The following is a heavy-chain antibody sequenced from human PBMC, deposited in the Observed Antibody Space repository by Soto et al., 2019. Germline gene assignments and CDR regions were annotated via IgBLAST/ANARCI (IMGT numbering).Heavy chain of an antibody. CDR1: GGSISSYY. J-gene: IGHJ6*02. CDR3: VRGGGEGGLNGTTAQTYYYNAMDV. D-gene: IGHD1-7*01. V-gene: IGHV4-59*01. CDR2: MSYSGRT. Sequence: SETLSLTCTVSGGSISSYYWTWIRQPPGKGLEWIGYMSYSGRTNYNPSLKSRVTLSVDTSTNHFSLKLSSVTAADTAVYYCVRGGGEGGLNGTTAQTYYYNAMDVWGQGTTVPVYS.